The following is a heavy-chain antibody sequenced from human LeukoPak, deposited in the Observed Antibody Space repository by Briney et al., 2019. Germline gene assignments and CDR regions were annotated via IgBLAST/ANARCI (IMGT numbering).Heavy chain of an antibody. CDR3: ARGGMGIFGVVISSYYYYYGMDV. CDR2: MNPNSGNT. J-gene: IGHJ6*02. V-gene: IGHV1-8*01. Sequence: ASVTVSFTASGYTFTSYDINWVRQATGQGLEWMGWMNPNSGNTGYAQKFQGRVTMTRNTSISTAYMELSSLRSEDTAVYYCARGGMGIFGVVISSYYYYYGMDVWGQGTTVTVSS. D-gene: IGHD3-3*01. CDR1: GYTFTSYD.